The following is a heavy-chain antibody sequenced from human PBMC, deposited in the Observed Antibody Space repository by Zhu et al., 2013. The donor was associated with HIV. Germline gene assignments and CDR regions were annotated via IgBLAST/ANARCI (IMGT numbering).Heavy chain of an antibody. Sequence: QVQLVQSGAEVKKPGASVKVSCKASGYTFTNYAIHWVRQAPGQRLEWMGYINAGNGNTKYSQRLQGRVIITRDTSATTVYMELSSLRSEDTAVFYCARGEGLNGDVGFYWGQGTLVTVSS. CDR1: GYTFTNYA. J-gene: IGHJ4*02. CDR3: ARGEGLNGDVGFY. CDR2: INAGNGNT. D-gene: IGHD3-16*01. V-gene: IGHV1-3*01.